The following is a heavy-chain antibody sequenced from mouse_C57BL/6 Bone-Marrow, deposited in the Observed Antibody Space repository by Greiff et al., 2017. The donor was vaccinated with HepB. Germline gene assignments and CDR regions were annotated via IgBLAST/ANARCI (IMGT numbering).Heavy chain of an antibody. J-gene: IGHJ4*01. D-gene: IGHD2-4*01. CDR3: ARLGDYDGYAMDY. CDR1: GFTFSDYY. CDR2: ISNGGGST. Sequence: EVKVVESGGGLVQPGGSLKLSCAASGFTFSDYYMYWVRQTPEKRLEWVAYISNGGGSTYYPDTVKGRFTISRDNAKNTLYLQMSRLKSEDTAMYYCARLGDYDGYAMDYWGQGTSVTVSS. V-gene: IGHV5-12*01.